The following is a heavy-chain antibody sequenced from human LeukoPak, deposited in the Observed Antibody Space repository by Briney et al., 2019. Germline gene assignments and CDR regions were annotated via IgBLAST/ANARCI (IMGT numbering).Heavy chain of an antibody. CDR3: ASTAVPALGGAPYYYYMDV. J-gene: IGHJ6*03. D-gene: IGHD2-2*01. CDR2: ISYDGSNK. CDR1: GFTFSSYA. V-gene: IGHV3-30*01. Sequence: PGRSLRLSCAASGFTFSSYAMHWVRQAPGKGLEWVAVISYDGSNKYYAGSVKGRFTISRDNSKNTLYLQMNSLRAEDTAVYYCASTAVPALGGAPYYYYMDVWGKGTTVTVSS.